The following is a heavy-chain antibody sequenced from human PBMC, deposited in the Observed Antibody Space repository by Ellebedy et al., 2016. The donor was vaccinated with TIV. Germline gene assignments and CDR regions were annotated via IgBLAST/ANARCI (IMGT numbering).Heavy chain of an antibody. CDR1: GGSISSFY. D-gene: IGHD5-18*01. V-gene: IGHV4-59*04. CDR3: ARQDTAMVTGIDY. Sequence: SETLSLXXTVSGGSISSFYWSWIRQPPGKGLEWIGYIYYSGSTYYNPSLKSRVTISVDTSKNQFSLKLSSVTAADTAVYYCARQDTAMVTGIDYWGQGTLVTVSS. J-gene: IGHJ4*02. CDR2: IYYSGST.